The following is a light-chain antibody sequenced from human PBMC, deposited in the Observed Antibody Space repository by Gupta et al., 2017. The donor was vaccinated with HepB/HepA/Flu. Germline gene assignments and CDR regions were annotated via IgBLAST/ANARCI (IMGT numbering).Light chain of an antibody. Sequence: QSALTQPASVSGSPGQSITISCTGTSSDVGNYNLVSWYQQHPGKAPKLLISEVSKRPSGVSNRFSGSKSGNTASLTISGLQAEDEADYHCCSYAGRRFFVIFGGGTKLTVL. CDR3: CSYAGRRFFVI. CDR1: SSDVGNYNL. V-gene: IGLV2-23*02. J-gene: IGLJ2*01. CDR2: EVS.